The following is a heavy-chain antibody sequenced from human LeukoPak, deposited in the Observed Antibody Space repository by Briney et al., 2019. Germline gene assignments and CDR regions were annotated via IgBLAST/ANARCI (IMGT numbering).Heavy chain of an antibody. CDR3: AGDLSTGMPGGFDY. CDR1: GFIYSRYS. D-gene: IGHD2-8*02. Sequence: GGSLRLSCVASGFIYSRYSMNWVRQAPGKGLEWVSTISSGSDYLYHADSVRGRFTISRDNARNSLYLQMNSLKAEDTSVYYCAGDLSTGMPGGFDYWGQGTLVIVSS. J-gene: IGHJ4*02. CDR2: ISSGSDYL. V-gene: IGHV3-21*01.